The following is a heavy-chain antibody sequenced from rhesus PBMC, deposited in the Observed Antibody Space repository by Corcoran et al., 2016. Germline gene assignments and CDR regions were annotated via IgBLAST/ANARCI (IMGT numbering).Heavy chain of an antibody. CDR3: ARERALARGGNYFDY. CDR2: IYGSLGAT. J-gene: IGHJ4*01. D-gene: IGHD2-2*01. Sequence: QVQLQESGPGLVKPSETLSLTCAVSGGSISDYYYWGWIRQPPGKGLEWIGYIYGSLGATNYNPSLMHRVTISIATSKTQSSLKLSSGTAADTAVYYCARERALARGGNYFDYWGQGVLVTVSS. V-gene: IGHV4-106*01. CDR1: GGSISDYYY.